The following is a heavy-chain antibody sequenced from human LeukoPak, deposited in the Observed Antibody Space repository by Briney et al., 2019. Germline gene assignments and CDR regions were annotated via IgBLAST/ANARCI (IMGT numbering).Heavy chain of an antibody. CDR1: GGTFSSYA. CDR3: ARDIFPAGGVLVPLDY. Sequence: GSSVKLSCKASGGTFSSYAISWERQAPGQGLEWMGRIIPIFGTANYAQKFQGRVTITTSDFTITAYMDLRSLRSEDTAVYYCARDIFPAGGVLVPLDYWGQGTLVTVSS. CDR2: IIPIFGTA. V-gene: IGHV1-69*05. D-gene: IGHD3-16*02. J-gene: IGHJ4*02.